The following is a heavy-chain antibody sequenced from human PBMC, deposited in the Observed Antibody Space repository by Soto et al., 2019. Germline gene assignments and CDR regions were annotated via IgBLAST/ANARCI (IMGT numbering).Heavy chain of an antibody. D-gene: IGHD3-3*01. Sequence: GGSLRLSCAASGFTVSSNYMSWVRQAPGKGLEWFSVIYSGGSTYYADSVKGRFTISRDNSKNTLYLQMNSLRAEDTAVYYCARVESIAYYDFWSGPASAFDIWGQGTMVTVSS. CDR2: IYSGGST. V-gene: IGHV3-66*01. J-gene: IGHJ3*02. CDR3: ARVESIAYYDFWSGPASAFDI. CDR1: GFTVSSNY.